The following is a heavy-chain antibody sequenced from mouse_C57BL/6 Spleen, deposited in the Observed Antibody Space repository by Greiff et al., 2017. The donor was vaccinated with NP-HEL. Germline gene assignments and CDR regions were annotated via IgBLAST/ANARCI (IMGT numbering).Heavy chain of an antibody. D-gene: IGHD1-1*01. J-gene: IGHJ4*01. CDR3: ARVSRGSRGAMDY. V-gene: IGHV5-16*01. CDR2: INYDGSST. Sequence: EVHLVESEGGLVQPGSSMKLSCTASGFTFSDYYMAWVRQVPEKGLEWVANINYDGSSTYYLDSLKSRFIISRDNAKNILYLQMSSLKSEDTATYYCARVSRGSRGAMDYWGQGTSVTVSS. CDR1: GFTFSDYY.